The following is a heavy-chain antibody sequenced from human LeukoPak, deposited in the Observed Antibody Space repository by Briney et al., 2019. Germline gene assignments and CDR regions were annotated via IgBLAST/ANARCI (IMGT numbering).Heavy chain of an antibody. CDR1: GGTFSSYA. V-gene: IGHV1-69*13. J-gene: IGHJ3*02. CDR3: ARGGRSSWYLLDAFDI. Sequence: SVKVSCKASGGTFSSYAISWVRQAPGQGLEWMGGIIPIFSTANYAQKFQGRVTITADESTSTAYMELSSLRSEDTAVYYCARGGRSSWYLLDAFDIWGQGTMVTVSS. CDR2: IIPIFSTA. D-gene: IGHD6-13*01.